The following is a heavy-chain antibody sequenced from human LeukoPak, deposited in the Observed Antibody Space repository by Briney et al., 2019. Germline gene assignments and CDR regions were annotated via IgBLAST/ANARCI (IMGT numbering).Heavy chain of an antibody. D-gene: IGHD2-21*01. Sequence: KPGGSLRLSCAASGFTSSSYSMNWVRQAPGKGLEWVSSISGSGSSIYYADSLKGRFTISRDNAKSSLYLQMNSLRAEDTAVYFCTRIASWGFTYYIDFWGQGTLITVSS. CDR3: TRIASWGFTYYIDF. CDR1: GFTSSSYS. J-gene: IGHJ4*02. CDR2: ISGSGSSI. V-gene: IGHV3-21*06.